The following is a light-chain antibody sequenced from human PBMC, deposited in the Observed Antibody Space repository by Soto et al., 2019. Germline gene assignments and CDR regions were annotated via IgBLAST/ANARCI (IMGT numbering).Light chain of an antibody. J-gene: IGLJ2*01. V-gene: IGLV1-44*01. CDR3: AAWDDGLNGVL. CDR1: SSNIGSNA. Sequence: QSVLTQPPSASGTPGQRVTISCSGGSSNIGSNAVNWYQQLPGTAPKLLIYINNQRPSGVPDRFSGSKSGTSASLAISGLQSEDEADYYCAAWDDGLNGVLFGGGTKLTVL. CDR2: INN.